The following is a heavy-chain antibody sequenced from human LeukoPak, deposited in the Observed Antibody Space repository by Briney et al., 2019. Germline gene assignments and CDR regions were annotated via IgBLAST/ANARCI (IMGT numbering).Heavy chain of an antibody. CDR3: AKDSWELLWFGELLSRPNDAFDI. Sequence: GGSLRLSCAASGFTFSSYAMSWVRQAPGKGLEWVSAISGSGGSTYYADSVKGRFTISRDNSKNTLYLQMNSLRAEDTAVYYCAKDSWELLWFGELLSRPNDAFDIWGQGTMVTVSS. V-gene: IGHV3-23*01. CDR2: ISGSGGST. J-gene: IGHJ3*02. D-gene: IGHD3-10*01. CDR1: GFTFSSYA.